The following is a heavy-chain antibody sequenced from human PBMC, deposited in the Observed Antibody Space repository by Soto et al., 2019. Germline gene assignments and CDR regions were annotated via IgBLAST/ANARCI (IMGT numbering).Heavy chain of an antibody. Sequence: SETLSLTCTVSGGSISSSSYYWGWIRQPPGKGLEWIGSFYYSGSTYYNPSLKSRVIISVDTSKNQFSLKLSSVTAADTAVYYCARGVDYSNLDYWGRGALVTVSS. V-gene: IGHV4-39*01. CDR1: GGSISSSSYY. CDR3: ARGVDYSNLDY. J-gene: IGHJ4*02. D-gene: IGHD4-4*01. CDR2: FYYSGST.